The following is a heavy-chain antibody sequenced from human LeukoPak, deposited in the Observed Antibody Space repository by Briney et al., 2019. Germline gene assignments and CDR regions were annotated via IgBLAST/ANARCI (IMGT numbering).Heavy chain of an antibody. J-gene: IGHJ4*02. CDR1: GFTFSSYS. CDR2: ISSSSSYI. D-gene: IGHD5-12*01. CDR3: AREHSGYDSPLDY. Sequence: GGSLRLSCAASGFTFSSYSMNWVRQAPGKGLEWVSSISSSSSYIYYADSVKGRFTISRDNAKNSLYLQMNSLRAEDTAAYYCAREHSGYDSPLDYWGQGTLVTVSS. V-gene: IGHV3-21*01.